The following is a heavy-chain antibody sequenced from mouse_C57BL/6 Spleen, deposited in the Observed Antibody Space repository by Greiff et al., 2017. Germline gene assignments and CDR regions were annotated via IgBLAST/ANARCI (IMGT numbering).Heavy chain of an antibody. D-gene: IGHD4-1*01. CDR1: GYTFTDYY. CDR2: INPNNGGT. V-gene: IGHV1-26*01. Sequence: VQLQQSGPELVKPGASVKISCKASGYTFTDYYMNWVKQSHGKSLEWIGDINPNNGGTSYNQKFKGKATLTVDKSSSTAYMELRSLTSENSAVYYCASSELGSYWGQGTSVTVSS. CDR3: ASSELGSY. J-gene: IGHJ4*01.